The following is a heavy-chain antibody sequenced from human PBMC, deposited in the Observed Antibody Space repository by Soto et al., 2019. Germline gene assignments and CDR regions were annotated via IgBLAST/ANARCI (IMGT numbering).Heavy chain of an antibody. CDR1: GGTFSSYP. J-gene: IGHJ4*02. D-gene: IGHD3-22*01. CDR2: IITIFDRT. V-gene: IGHV1-69*05. CDR3: AVDYYKTCDYYYY. Sequence: VASVKVSCKASGGTFSSYPSSWVRQAPGQGLEWMGGIITIFDRTNYAQKFQGRVTITTDEFTSTAYMELSGLRAEDTAVYYCAVDYYKTCDYYYYWGPGTLVTVSS.